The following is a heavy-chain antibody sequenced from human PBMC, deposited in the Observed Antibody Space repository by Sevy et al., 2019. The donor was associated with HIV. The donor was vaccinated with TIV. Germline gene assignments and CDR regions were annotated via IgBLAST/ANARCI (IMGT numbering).Heavy chain of an antibody. J-gene: IGHJ3*02. D-gene: IGHD2-21*01. Sequence: GESLKISCAASGFTFSIIYMNWVRQSPGKGLEWVGRMKSKTDGGTTDYAAPVKDRFTMSRDDSKNTLFLQMNSLKADDTAVYYCTTVVFPNCGSHAFDIWGQGTMVTVSS. CDR3: TTVVFPNCGSHAFDI. V-gene: IGHV3-15*01. CDR1: GFTFSIIY. CDR2: MKSKTDGGTT.